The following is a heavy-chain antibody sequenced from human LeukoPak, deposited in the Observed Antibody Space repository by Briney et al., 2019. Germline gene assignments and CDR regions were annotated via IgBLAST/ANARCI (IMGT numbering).Heavy chain of an antibody. D-gene: IGHD3-3*01. V-gene: IGHV3-9*01. J-gene: IGHJ6*03. Sequence: PGGSLRLSCAASGFTFDDYAMHWVRQAPGKGLEWVSGISWNSGSIGYADSAKGRFTISRDNAKNSLYLQMNSLRAEDTALYYCAKDMSGPFYMDVWGKGTTVTVSS. CDR1: GFTFDDYA. CDR2: ISWNSGSI. CDR3: AKDMSGPFYMDV.